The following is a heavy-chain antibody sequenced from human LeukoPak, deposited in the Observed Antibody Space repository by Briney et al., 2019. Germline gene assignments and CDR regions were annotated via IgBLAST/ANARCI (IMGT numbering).Heavy chain of an antibody. D-gene: IGHD3-3*01. CDR1: GFTFNSYW. CDR2: IDEDGKTI. V-gene: IGHV3-74*01. J-gene: IGHJ5*02. Sequence: GGSLRLSFAASGFTFNSYWMHSVRQAPGKGLVWVSRIDEDGKTIDYADSVKGRFTISRDTAKAQLYLQMSSLRDEDTAAYYCVSDLCGGDDQWGRGTLVTVSS. CDR3: VSDLCGGDDQ.